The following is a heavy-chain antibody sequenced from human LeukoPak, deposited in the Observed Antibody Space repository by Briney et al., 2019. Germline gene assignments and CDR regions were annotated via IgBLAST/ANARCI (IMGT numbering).Heavy chain of an antibody. CDR2: INHSGST. Sequence: TSETLSLTCAVYGGSFSGYYWSWIRQPPGKGLEWIGEINHSGSTNYNPSLKSRVTISVDTSKNQFSLKLSSVTAADTAVYYCAKVFAGFDPLGQGTLVTVSS. D-gene: IGHD3-9*01. V-gene: IGHV4-34*01. J-gene: IGHJ5*01. CDR3: AKVFAGFDP. CDR1: GGSFSGYY.